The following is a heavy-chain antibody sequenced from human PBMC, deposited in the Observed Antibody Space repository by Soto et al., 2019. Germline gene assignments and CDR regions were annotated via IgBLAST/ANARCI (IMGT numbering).Heavy chain of an antibody. Sequence: VASVKVSCKASGGTFSSYAISWVRQAPGQGLEWMGGIIPIFGTANYAQKFQGRVTITADKSTSTAYMELSSLRSEDTAVYYCARDRFRYYDSSGYYYSYYFDYWGQGTLVTVSS. D-gene: IGHD3-22*01. V-gene: IGHV1-69*06. CDR1: GGTFSSYA. CDR2: IIPIFGTA. J-gene: IGHJ4*02. CDR3: ARDRFRYYDSSGYYYSYYFDY.